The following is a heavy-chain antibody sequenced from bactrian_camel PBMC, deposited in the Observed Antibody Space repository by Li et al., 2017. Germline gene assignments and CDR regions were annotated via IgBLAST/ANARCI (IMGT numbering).Heavy chain of an antibody. Sequence: HVQLVESGGGSVQAGGSLRLSCAASGYTYNRNCMAWFRQAPGKEREGVARIYTGSGNTYYADSVKGRFTISQDNANNTVNLMMNSLKPEDTAMYYCAADLLLMRPLEASEYKYWGQGTQVTVSS. CDR2: IYTGSGNT. CDR1: GYTYNRNC. J-gene: IGHJ4*01. D-gene: IGHD8*01. V-gene: IGHV3S1*01. CDR3: AADLLLMRPLEASEYKY.